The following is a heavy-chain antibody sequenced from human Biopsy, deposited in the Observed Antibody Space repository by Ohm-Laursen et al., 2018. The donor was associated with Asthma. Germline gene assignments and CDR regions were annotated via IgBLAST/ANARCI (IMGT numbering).Heavy chain of an antibody. CDR3: AREGIAVAHFDY. D-gene: IGHD6-19*01. Sequence: SLRLSCAASGFTFSSYGMHWVRQAPGKGLEWVAVIWYDGSNKYYADSVKGRFTISRDNSKNTLYLQMNGLRAEDTAVYYCAREGIAVAHFDYWGQGTLVTVSS. CDR1: GFTFSSYG. CDR2: IWYDGSNK. V-gene: IGHV3-33*01. J-gene: IGHJ4*02.